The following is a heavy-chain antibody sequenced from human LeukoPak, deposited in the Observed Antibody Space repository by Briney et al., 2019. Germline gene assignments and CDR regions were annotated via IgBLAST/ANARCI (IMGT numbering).Heavy chain of an antibody. V-gene: IGHV3-23*01. J-gene: IGHJ4*02. D-gene: IGHD3-9*01. CDR3: AKGKTATGTLALDY. Sequence: GGSLRLSCAASGFTFDDYAIHWVRQAPGKGLEWVSAVSGGGDDTHYADSVQGRFTISRDNPKNTMYLQMNGLRAEDTAIYYCAKGKTATGTLALDYWGQGTLVTVSS. CDR1: GFTFDDYA. CDR2: VSGGGDDT.